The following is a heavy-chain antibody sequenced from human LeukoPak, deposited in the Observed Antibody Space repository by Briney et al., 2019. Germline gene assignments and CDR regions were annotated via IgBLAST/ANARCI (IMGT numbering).Heavy chain of an antibody. D-gene: IGHD6-19*01. Sequence: GASVKVSCKASGYTFTSYDINWVRQATGQGLEWMGWMNPNSGNTGYAQKFQGRVTMTRNTSISTAYMELSSLRSEDTAVYYCARGQYSSGWYDYYYYMDVWGKGTTVTISS. CDR3: ARGQYSSGWYDYYYYMDV. CDR2: MNPNSGNT. CDR1: GYTFTSYD. J-gene: IGHJ6*03. V-gene: IGHV1-8*01.